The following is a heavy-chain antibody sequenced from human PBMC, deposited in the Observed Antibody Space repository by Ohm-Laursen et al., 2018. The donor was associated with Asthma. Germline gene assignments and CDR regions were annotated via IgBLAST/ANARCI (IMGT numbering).Heavy chain of an antibody. J-gene: IGHJ4*02. CDR1: GDSISSGNNY. CDR3: ARGSFYYESTGYYFFDH. CDR2: IYYSGIT. V-gene: IGHV4-31*03. D-gene: IGHD3-22*01. Sequence: SDTLSLTCPVSGDSISSGNNYWSWIRQHPGKGLEWIGYIYYSGITYSNPSLRSRVTISVDTSKNQFSLKLTSVTAADTAVYYCARGSFYYESTGYYFFDHWGQGALVTVSS.